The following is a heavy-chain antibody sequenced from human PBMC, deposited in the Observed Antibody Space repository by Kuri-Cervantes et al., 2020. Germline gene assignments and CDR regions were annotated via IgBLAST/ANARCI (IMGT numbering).Heavy chain of an antibody. D-gene: IGHD1-26*01. Sequence: SVKVSCKASGGTFSSYAISWVRQAPGQGLEWMGGIIPIFGTANYAQKFQGRVTITTDESTSTAYMELSSLRFDDTAVYYCARGTFSGTYYYMDAWGKGTTVTVSS. CDR1: GGTFSSYA. CDR3: ARGTFSGTYYYMDA. J-gene: IGHJ6*03. CDR2: IIPIFGTA. V-gene: IGHV1-69*05.